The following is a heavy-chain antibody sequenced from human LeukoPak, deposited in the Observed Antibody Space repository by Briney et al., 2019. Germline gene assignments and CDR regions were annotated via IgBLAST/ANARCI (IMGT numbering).Heavy chain of an antibody. CDR3: AREVVSGYYDSSGYPGTVGYYGMDV. V-gene: IGHV1-18*01. D-gene: IGHD3-22*01. J-gene: IGHJ6*02. Sequence: ASVKVSCKASGYTFTSYGISWVRQAPGQGLEWMGWISAYNGNTNYAQKLQGRVTMTTDTSTSTAYMELRSLRSDDTAVYYCAREVVSGYYDSSGYPGTVGYYGMDVWGQGTTVTVSS. CDR1: GYTFTSYG. CDR2: ISAYNGNT.